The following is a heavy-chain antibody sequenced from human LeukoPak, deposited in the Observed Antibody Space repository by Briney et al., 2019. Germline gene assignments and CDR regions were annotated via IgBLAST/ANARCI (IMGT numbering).Heavy chain of an antibody. J-gene: IGHJ4*02. D-gene: IGHD4-17*01. V-gene: IGHV4-4*07. CDR3: ARDTASYGDPYYFDY. Sequence: PSETLSLTCTVSGGSISSYYWSWIRQPAGKGLEWIGRIYTSGSTNYNPSLKSRVPMSVDTSKNQFSLKLSSVTAADTAVYYCARDTASYGDPYYFDYWGQGTLVTVSS. CDR1: GGSISSYY. CDR2: IYTSGST.